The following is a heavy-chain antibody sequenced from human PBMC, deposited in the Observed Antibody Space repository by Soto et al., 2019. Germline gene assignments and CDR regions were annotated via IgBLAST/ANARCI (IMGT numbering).Heavy chain of an antibody. Sequence: PSETLSLTCTVSGGSISTYYWSWIRQPAGKGLEWIGRIYSSGNTSYNPSLKSRVTMSVDTSKNQFSLKLSSVTAADTAVYYCARAHCSGGSCYPNWFDPWGQGTLVTVSS. CDR2: IYSSGNT. CDR3: ARAHCSGGSCYPNWFDP. D-gene: IGHD2-15*01. V-gene: IGHV4-4*07. J-gene: IGHJ5*02. CDR1: GGSISTYY.